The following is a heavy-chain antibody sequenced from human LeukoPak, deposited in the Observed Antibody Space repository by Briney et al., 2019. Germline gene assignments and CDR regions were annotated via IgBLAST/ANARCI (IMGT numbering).Heavy chain of an antibody. V-gene: IGHV1-46*01. D-gene: IGHD3-22*01. CDR3: ARSQWANYDSSGYYQYNWFDP. CDR2: INPSGGST. J-gene: IGHJ5*02. Sequence: ASVTVSCTASGYTFTSYYMHWVRQAPGQGLEWMGIINPSGGSTSYAQKFQGRVTMTRDTSTSTVYMELSSLRSEDTAVYYCARSQWANYDSSGYYQYNWFDPWGQGTLVTVSS. CDR1: GYTFTSYY.